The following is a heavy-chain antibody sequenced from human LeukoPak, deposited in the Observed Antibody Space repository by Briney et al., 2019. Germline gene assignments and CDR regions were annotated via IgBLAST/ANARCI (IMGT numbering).Heavy chain of an antibody. CDR3: AGDLSQQLAPEWYSDP. D-gene: IGHD6-13*01. Sequence: GASVKVSCKASGYIFNSCSIHWVRQAPGQRLEWMGWINADNGNTKYPQKFQGRVTITTDTSASTAYMELSSLRSEDTAMYYCAGDLSQQLAPEWYSDPWGRGTLVTVSS. V-gene: IGHV1-3*01. J-gene: IGHJ2*01. CDR2: INADNGNT. CDR1: GYIFNSCS.